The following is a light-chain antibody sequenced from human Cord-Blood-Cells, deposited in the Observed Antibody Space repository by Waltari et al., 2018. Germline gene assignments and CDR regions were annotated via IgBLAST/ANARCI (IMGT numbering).Light chain of an antibody. CDR1: SSAVGGFNH. CDR2: QFS. Sequence: QSALTQPASVSGSPGQSITISCPGPSSAVGGFNHVSWYQPHPAKAPKTMIYQFSNRPSGVSNPFSGSKSGKTASLTISGLQAEDEADYYCSSYTSSSTGVFGTGTKVTVL. J-gene: IGLJ1*01. CDR3: SSYTSSSTGV. V-gene: IGLV2-14*01.